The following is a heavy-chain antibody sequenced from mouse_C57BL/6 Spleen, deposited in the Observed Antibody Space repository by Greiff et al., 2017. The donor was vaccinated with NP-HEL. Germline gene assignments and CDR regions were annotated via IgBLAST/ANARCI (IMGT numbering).Heavy chain of an antibody. V-gene: IGHV2-6-1*01. D-gene: IGHD2-4*01. J-gene: IGHJ4*01. Sequence: VQLQESGPGLVAPSQSLSITCTVSGFSLTSYGVHWVRQPPGKGLEWLVVIWSDGSTTYNSALKSRLSISKDNSKSQVFLKMNSLQTDDTAMYYCARHDDYGPYAMDYWGQGTSVTVSS. CDR1: GFSLTSYG. CDR2: IWSDGST. CDR3: ARHDDYGPYAMDY.